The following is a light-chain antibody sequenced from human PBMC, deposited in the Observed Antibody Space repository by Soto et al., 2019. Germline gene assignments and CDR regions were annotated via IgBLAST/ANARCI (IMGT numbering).Light chain of an antibody. Sequence: EIVLTQSPATLSLSPGERATLSCRASQSVSSYLAWYQQEPGQAPRLLIYDASNRATGIPARFSGSGSGTDFTLTISSLEPEDFAVYYCQQRSNWPGTFGQGTKLEIK. CDR2: DAS. V-gene: IGKV3-11*01. CDR1: QSVSSY. J-gene: IGKJ2*01. CDR3: QQRSNWPGT.